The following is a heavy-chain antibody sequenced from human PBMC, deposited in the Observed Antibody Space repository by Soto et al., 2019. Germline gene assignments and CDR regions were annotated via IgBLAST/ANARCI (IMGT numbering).Heavy chain of an antibody. D-gene: IGHD5-12*01. CDR2: IYYSGNT. J-gene: IGHJ4*02. V-gene: IGHV4-30-4*01. Sequence: QVQLQQSGPGLVKPSQTLSLTCTVSGASISSDDYYWSWSRQPPGKGLEWIGYIYYSGNTYYNPSLQSRVILSVDGSKDQFSLKLSSVTAAYTDVYYCASPKSQMATLVYWVQETLVTVSS. CDR3: ASPKSQMATLVY. CDR1: GASISSDDYY.